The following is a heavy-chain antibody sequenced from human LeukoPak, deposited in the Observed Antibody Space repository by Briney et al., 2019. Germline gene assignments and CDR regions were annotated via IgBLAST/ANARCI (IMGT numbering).Heavy chain of an antibody. CDR2: IKSKTDGGTT. Sequence: GGSLRLSCAASGFTVSNNYMSWVCQAPGKGLEWVGRIKSKTDGGTTDYAAPVKGRFTISRDDSKNTLYLQMNSLKTEDTAVYYCTTDHPPLWFGERAKMDYYYYYGMDVWGQGTTVTVSS. V-gene: IGHV3-15*01. CDR1: GFTVSNNY. J-gene: IGHJ6*02. CDR3: TTDHPPLWFGERAKMDYYYYYGMDV. D-gene: IGHD3-10*01.